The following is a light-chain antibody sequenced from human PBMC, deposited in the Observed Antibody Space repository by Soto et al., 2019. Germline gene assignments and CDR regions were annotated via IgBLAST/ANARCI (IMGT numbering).Light chain of an antibody. Sequence: DIVMTQSPDARAASLGERATINCKSSQSVLYSSNNKNYLAWYQQRPGQPPKLLIYWASTRESGVPDRFSGSGSGTDITLTITSLQAEDVAVYYRQQYESTPPTFGQGTKLEIK. CDR3: QQYESTPPT. CDR1: QSVLYSSNNKNY. CDR2: WAS. V-gene: IGKV4-1*01. J-gene: IGKJ2*01.